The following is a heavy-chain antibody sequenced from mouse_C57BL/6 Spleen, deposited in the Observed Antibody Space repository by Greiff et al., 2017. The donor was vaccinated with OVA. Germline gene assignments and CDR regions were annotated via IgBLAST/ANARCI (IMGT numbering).Heavy chain of an antibody. J-gene: IGHJ2*01. CDR3: ASDWDGGY. CDR2: IYPGRGNT. Sequence: VQLQQSGAELVRPGASVQLSCKASGYTVTDYYINWVKQRPGQGLEWIARIYPGRGNTYYNEKFKGKATLTAEKSSSTAYMQLSSLTSEDSAVYFCASDWDGGYWGQGTTLPVSS. D-gene: IGHD4-1*01. V-gene: IGHV1-76*01. CDR1: GYTVTDYY.